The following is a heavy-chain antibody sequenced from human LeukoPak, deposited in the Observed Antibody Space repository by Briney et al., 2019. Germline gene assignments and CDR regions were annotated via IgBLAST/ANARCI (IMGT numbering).Heavy chain of an antibody. CDR1: GFTFSSYG. CDR2: IWYDGSNK. J-gene: IGHJ4*02. D-gene: IGHD1-26*01. CDR3: RGELLGFDY. Sequence: PAGGSLRLSCAASGFTFSSYGMHWVRQAPGKGLEWVAVIWYDGSNKYYADSVKGRFTISRDNSKNTLYLQMNSLRAEDTAVYYCRGELLGFDYWGQGTLVTVSS. V-gene: IGHV3-33*01.